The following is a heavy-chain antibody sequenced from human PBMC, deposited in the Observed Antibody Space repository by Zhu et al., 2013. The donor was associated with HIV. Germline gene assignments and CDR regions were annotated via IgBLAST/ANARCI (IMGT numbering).Heavy chain of an antibody. CDR3: ARAWREWFGELSYYYYYYMDV. D-gene: IGHD3-10*01. Sequence: QVQLQESGPGLVKPSETLSLTCTVSGGSISSSSYYWGWIRQPPGKGLEWIGSIYYSGSTYYNPSLKSRVTISVDTSKNQFSLKLSSVTAADTAVYYCARAWREWFGELSYYYYYYMDVWGKGTTVTVSS. J-gene: IGHJ6*03. V-gene: IGHV4-39*07. CDR2: IYYSGST. CDR1: GGSISSSSYY.